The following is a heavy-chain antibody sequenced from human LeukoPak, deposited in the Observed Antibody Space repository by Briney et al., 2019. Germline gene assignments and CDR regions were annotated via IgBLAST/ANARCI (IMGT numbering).Heavy chain of an antibody. J-gene: IGHJ4*02. CDR3: ARGVEPLAANTLAY. Sequence: GGSLRLSCAASGFTVITNDMTWVRQAPGKGLEWVSVLYSDGNTKYAGSVQGRFTISRDNSKNTLYLEMNSLSPDDTAVYYCARGVEPLAANTLAYWGQGTLVTVSS. CDR1: GFTVITND. D-gene: IGHD1-14*01. V-gene: IGHV3-53*01. CDR2: LYSDGNT.